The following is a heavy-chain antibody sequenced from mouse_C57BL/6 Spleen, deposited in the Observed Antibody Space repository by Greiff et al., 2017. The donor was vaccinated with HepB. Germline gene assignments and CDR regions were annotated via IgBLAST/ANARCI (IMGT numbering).Heavy chain of an antibody. Sequence: EVNVVESGGGLVKPGGSLKLSCAASGFTFSDYGMHWVRQAPEKGLEWVAYISSGSSTIYYADTVKGRFTISRDNAKNTLFLQMTSLRSEDTAMYYCARYSGYYAMDYWGQGTSVTVSS. D-gene: IGHD3-1*01. J-gene: IGHJ4*01. CDR1: GFTFSDYG. V-gene: IGHV5-17*01. CDR2: ISSGSSTI. CDR3: ARYSGYYAMDY.